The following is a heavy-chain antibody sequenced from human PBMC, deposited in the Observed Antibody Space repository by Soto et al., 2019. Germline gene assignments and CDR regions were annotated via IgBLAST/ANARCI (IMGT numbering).Heavy chain of an antibody. CDR2: ISSSSSTI. Sequence: PGGSLRLSCAASGFTFGSYSMNWVRQAPGKGLEWVSYISSSSSTIYYADSVKGRFTISRDNAKNSLYLQMNSLRAEDTAVYYCARGIVVVPAAIFYFDYWGQGTLVTVSS. CDR3: ARGIVVVPAAIFYFDY. V-gene: IGHV3-48*01. D-gene: IGHD2-2*01. J-gene: IGHJ4*02. CDR1: GFTFGSYS.